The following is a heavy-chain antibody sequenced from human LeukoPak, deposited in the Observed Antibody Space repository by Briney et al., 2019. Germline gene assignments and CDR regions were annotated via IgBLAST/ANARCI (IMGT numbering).Heavy chain of an antibody. CDR3: ARDLRYYYVS. J-gene: IGHJ3*01. CDR2: IYYSGST. D-gene: IGHD3-10*02. Sequence: KPSETLSLTCTVSGGSISSSSYYWGWIRQPPGKGLEWIGSIYYSGSTYYNPSLKSRVTISVDTSKNQFSLKLSSVTAADTAVYYCARDLRYYYVSWGQGTMVTVSS. CDR1: GGSISSSSYY. V-gene: IGHV4-39*07.